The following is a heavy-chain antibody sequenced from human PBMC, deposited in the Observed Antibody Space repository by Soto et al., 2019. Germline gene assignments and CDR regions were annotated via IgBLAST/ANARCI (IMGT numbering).Heavy chain of an antibody. J-gene: IGHJ6*03. CDR2: MYYSGST. D-gene: IGHD3-16*01. V-gene: IGHV4-59*11. CDR1: GGSISGHY. Sequence: QVQLQESGPGLVKPSETLSLSCSVSGGSISGHYWSWVRQTPGKGLEWIGYMYYSGSTNYNPSLKSRVTISVDTSKTHCSLRLTSVTAADTAVYYCARGPYYDLIWNYYYMDVWGKGTTVTVSS. CDR3: ARGPYYDLIWNYYYMDV.